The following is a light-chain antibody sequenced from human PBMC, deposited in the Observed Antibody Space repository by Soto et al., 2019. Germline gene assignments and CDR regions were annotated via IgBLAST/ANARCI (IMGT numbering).Light chain of an antibody. V-gene: IGKV3-11*01. CDR1: QSVSNN. CDR3: QQRSNWPPIT. J-gene: IGKJ5*01. Sequence: EIVMTQSPATLPVSPGERATLSCRASQSVSNNLAWYQQKPGQAPRLLIYDASNRATGIPARFSGSGSGTDFTLTISSLEPEDFAVYYCQQRSNWPPITFGQGTRLEIK. CDR2: DAS.